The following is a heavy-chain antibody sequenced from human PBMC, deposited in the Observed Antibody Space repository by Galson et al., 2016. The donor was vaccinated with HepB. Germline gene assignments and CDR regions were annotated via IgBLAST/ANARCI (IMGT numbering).Heavy chain of an antibody. Sequence: SLRLSCAASGFSFRNYAMHWVRQAPGKGLEWVAVISYDGSSEYYGGSVKGRFTSPRDNAGNTLFLQMNSLRGEDTAISYCAKDVSEVQRNVVDGQTTFYYYFYGMDVWGQGTTVTVS. CDR2: ISYDGSSE. CDR3: AKDVSEVQRNVVDGQTTFYYYFYGMDV. J-gene: IGHJ6*02. D-gene: IGHD2-21*01. CDR1: GFSFRNYA. V-gene: IGHV3-30*04.